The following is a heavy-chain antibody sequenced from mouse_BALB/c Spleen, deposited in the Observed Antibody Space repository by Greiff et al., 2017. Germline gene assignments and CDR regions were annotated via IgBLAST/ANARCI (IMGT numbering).Heavy chain of an antibody. Sequence: QVQLQQSGAELVKPGASVKLSCKASGYTFTSYYMYWVKQRPGQGLEWIGEINPSNGGTNFNEKFKGKATLTADKSSSTAYMQLSSLASEDSAVYYCARNTDYDAGVYWGQGTTLTVSS. V-gene: IGHV1S81*02. CDR3: ARNTDYDAGVY. D-gene: IGHD2-4*01. CDR1: GYTFTSYY. CDR2: INPSNGGT. J-gene: IGHJ2*01.